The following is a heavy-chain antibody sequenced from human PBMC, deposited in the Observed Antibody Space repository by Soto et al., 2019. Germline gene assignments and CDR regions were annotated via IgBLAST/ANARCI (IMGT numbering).Heavy chain of an antibody. D-gene: IGHD6-19*01. CDR1: GGSISSSNW. CDR3: ARGYSSGWQQDYYGMDV. Sequence: SETLSLTCAVSGGSISSSNWWSWVRQPPGKGLEWIGEIYHSGSTNYNPSLKSRVTISVDKSKNQFSLKLSSVTAADTAVYYCARGYSSGWQQDYYGMDVWGQGTTVTVSS. J-gene: IGHJ6*02. V-gene: IGHV4-4*02. CDR2: IYHSGST.